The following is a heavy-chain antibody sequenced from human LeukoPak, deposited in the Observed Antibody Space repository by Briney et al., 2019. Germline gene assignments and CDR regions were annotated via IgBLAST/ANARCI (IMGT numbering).Heavy chain of an antibody. CDR2: ISSSSSTI. D-gene: IGHD6-6*01. J-gene: IGHJ4*02. CDR1: GFTFSSYS. Sequence: PGGSLRLSCAASGFTFSSYSMNWVRQAPGKGLEWVSYISSSSSTIYYADSVKGRFTISRDNAKNSLYLQMNSLRAKDTAVYYCARDSIAALSGYWGQGTLVTVSS. CDR3: ARDSIAALSGY. V-gene: IGHV3-48*01.